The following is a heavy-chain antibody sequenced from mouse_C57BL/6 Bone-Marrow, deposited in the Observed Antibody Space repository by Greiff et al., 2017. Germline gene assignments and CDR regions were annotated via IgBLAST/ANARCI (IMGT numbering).Heavy chain of an antibody. CDR2: IHPNSGST. J-gene: IGHJ1*03. D-gene: IGHD2-4*01. Sequence: QVQLQQPGAELVKPGASVKLSCKASGYTFTSYWMHWVKQRPGQGLEWIGMIHPNSGSTNYNEKFKSKATLTVDKSSSTAYMQLSSLTSKDSAVYYCTTYDYGPWYMDVWGTGTTVTVSS. CDR1: GYTFTSYW. CDR3: TTYDYGPWYMDV. V-gene: IGHV1-64*01.